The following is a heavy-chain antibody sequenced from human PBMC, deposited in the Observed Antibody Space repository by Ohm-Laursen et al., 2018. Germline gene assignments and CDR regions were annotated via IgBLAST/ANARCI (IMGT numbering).Heavy chain of an antibody. D-gene: IGHD5-24*01. CDR1: GGSISSGGYY. J-gene: IGHJ6*02. CDR3: ARVEQYYGMDV. V-gene: IGHV4-31*01. Sequence: SQTLSLTCAVSGGSISSGGYYWSWIRQHPGKGLEWIGYIYYSGSTYYNPSLKSLVTISVDTSKNQFSLKLSSVTAADTAVYYCARVEQYYGMDVWGQGTTVTVSS. CDR2: IYYSGST.